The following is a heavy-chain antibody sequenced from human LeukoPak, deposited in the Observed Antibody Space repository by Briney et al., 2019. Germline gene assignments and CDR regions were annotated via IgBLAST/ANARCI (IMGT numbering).Heavy chain of an antibody. J-gene: IGHJ4*02. Sequence: GASVKVSCKASGYTFTGYYMHWVRQAPGQGLEWMGWINPYSGGTNYAQKFQGRVTMTRDMSISTAYMELSRLRSDDTAVYYCARVRLKWELLEPPFDYWGQGTLVTVSS. D-gene: IGHD1-26*01. CDR2: INPYSGGT. CDR3: ARVRLKWELLEPPFDY. V-gene: IGHV1-2*02. CDR1: GYTFTGYY.